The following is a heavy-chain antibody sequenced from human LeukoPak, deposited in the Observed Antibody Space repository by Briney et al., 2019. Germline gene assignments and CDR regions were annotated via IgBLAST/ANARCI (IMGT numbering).Heavy chain of an antibody. Sequence: GGSLRLSCAASGFMFSSNWMSWVHLAPGKGLEWVANIKEDGTETYYVDSVKGRFTISRDNAKNSLYLQMNSLRVEDTAVYYCAKEGRSLQTYWGQGTLVTVSS. D-gene: IGHD5-24*01. CDR1: GFMFSSNW. CDR2: IKEDGTET. V-gene: IGHV3-7*03. CDR3: AKEGRSLQTY. J-gene: IGHJ4*02.